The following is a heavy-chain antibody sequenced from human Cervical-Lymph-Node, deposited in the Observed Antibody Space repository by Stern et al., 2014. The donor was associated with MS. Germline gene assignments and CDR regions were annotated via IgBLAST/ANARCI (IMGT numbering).Heavy chain of an antibody. V-gene: IGHV4-61*02. D-gene: IGHD4-17*01. Sequence: QVQLQESGPGLVKPSQTLSLTCTVSGGSISSGSYYWRWIRQPAGKGLEXIGRIYTRGSTNYNPSLKSRVTISVDTSKNQFSLKLSSVTAADTAVYYCARDRYGDYGFVDYWGQGTLVTVSS. CDR1: GGSISSGSYY. CDR2: IYTRGST. J-gene: IGHJ4*02. CDR3: ARDRYGDYGFVDY.